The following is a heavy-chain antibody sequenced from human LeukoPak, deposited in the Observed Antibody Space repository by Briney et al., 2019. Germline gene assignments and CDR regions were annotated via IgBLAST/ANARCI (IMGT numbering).Heavy chain of an antibody. CDR2: VDPEDGET. V-gene: IGHV1-69-2*01. D-gene: IGHD5-18*01. CDR3: ARVTEIQLWLIEGGNYFDY. CDR1: GYTFSGYY. Sequence: ASVKVSCKASGYTFSGYYMHWVRQAPGKGLEWMGRVDPEDGETIYAENFQGRVTITADTSTDTAYMELRSLTSDDTAVYYCARVTEIQLWLIEGGNYFDYWGQGTLVTVSS. J-gene: IGHJ4*02.